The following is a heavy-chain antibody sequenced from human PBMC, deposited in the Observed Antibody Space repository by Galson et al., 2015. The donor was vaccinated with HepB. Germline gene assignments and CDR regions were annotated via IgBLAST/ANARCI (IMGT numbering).Heavy chain of an antibody. V-gene: IGHV1-69*06. D-gene: IGHD2-15*01. J-gene: IGHJ6*02. Sequence: SVKVSCKASGGTFSSYAISWVRQAPGRGLEWMGGIIPIFGTANYAQKFQGRVTITADNSTSTAYMELSSLRSEDTAVYYCARGLLVYYYYGMDVWGQGTTVTVSS. CDR1: GGTFSSYA. CDR2: IIPIFGTA. CDR3: ARGLLVYYYYGMDV.